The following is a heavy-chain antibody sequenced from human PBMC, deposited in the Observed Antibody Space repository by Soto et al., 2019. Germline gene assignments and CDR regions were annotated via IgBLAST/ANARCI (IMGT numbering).Heavy chain of an antibody. CDR2: IKTKSEGGPT. Sequence: EVQLVESGGGFIQPGGSLRLSCAASGLPISNAWMNWVRQAPGKGLEWVGRIKTKSEGGPTDYAAAVKGRCTVSRDDSKNTMYLQMNSLKTVDTAESECTTGSVEGVWGQGTTVTVS. CDR1: GLPISNAW. V-gene: IGHV3-15*07. J-gene: IGHJ6*02. D-gene: IGHD2-15*01. CDR3: TTGSVEGV.